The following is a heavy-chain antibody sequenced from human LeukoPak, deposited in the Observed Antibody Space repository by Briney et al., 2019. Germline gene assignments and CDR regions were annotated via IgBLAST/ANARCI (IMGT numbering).Heavy chain of an antibody. CDR3: ARGYNRVRATTRDYYGMDV. CDR2: INPNSGGT. J-gene: IGHJ6*02. V-gene: IGHV1-2*04. CDR1: GYTFTGYY. D-gene: IGHD1-26*01. Sequence: ASVKVSCKASGYTFTGYYMHWARQAPGQGLEWMGWINPNSGGTNYAQKFQGWVTMTRDTSISTAYMELSRLRSDDTAVYYCARGYNRVRATTRDYYGMDVWGQGTTVTVSS.